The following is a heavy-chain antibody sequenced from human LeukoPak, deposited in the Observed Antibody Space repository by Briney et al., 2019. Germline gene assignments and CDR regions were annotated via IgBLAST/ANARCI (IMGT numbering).Heavy chain of an antibody. Sequence: SETLSLTCTVSGDSISNHYWGWVRQPAGKGLEWIGRIHTSGSTNYNPSLKSRVTISVDTSKNQFSLKLSSVTAADTAVYYCARQKHANPSWLDYFDYWGQGTLVTVSS. CDR1: GDSISNHY. V-gene: IGHV4-4*07. CDR2: IHTSGST. J-gene: IGHJ4*02. CDR3: ARQKHANPSWLDYFDY. D-gene: IGHD3-10*01.